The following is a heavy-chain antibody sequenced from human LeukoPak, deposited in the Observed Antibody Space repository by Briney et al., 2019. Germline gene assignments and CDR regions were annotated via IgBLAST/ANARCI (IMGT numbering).Heavy chain of an antibody. CDR1: GGSISSGSYY. Sequence: KPSETLSLTCTVSGGSISSGSYYWSWIRQPAGKGLEWIGRIYTSGSANYNPSLKSRVTISVDTSKNQFSLKLSSVTAADTAVYYCARSPGDYYDSSGYPDYWGQGTLVTVSS. V-gene: IGHV4-61*02. D-gene: IGHD3-22*01. J-gene: IGHJ4*02. CDR3: ARSPGDYYDSSGYPDY. CDR2: IYTSGSA.